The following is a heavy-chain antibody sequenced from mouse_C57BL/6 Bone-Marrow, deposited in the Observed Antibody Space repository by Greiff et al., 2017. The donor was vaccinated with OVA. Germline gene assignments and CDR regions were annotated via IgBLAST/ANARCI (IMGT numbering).Heavy chain of an antibody. V-gene: IGHV1-7*01. Sequence: VQLQQSGAELAKPGASVKLSCKASGYTFTSYWMHWVKQRPGQGLEWIGYINPSSGYTKYNQKFKDKATLTADKSSSTAYMQLSSLTYEDSAVYYCARIPYGSYWYFEVWGTGTTVTVSS. CDR1: GYTFTSYW. CDR3: ARIPYGSYWYFEV. CDR2: INPSSGYT. D-gene: IGHD1-1*01. J-gene: IGHJ1*03.